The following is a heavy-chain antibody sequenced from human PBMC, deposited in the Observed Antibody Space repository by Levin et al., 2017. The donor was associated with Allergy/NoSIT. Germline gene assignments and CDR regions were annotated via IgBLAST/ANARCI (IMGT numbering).Heavy chain of an antibody. CDR2: IRSKANTYAT. D-gene: IGHD1-26*01. J-gene: IGHJ4*02. CDR1: GFTFSGSA. CDR3: TSRGTGGSPRLDY. Sequence: GESLKISCAASGFTFSGSAMHWVRQASGKGLEWVGRIRSKANTYATAYAASVKGRFTISRDDSKNTAYLQMNSLKTEDTAVYYCTSRGTGGSPRLDYWGQGTLVTVSS. V-gene: IGHV3-73*01.